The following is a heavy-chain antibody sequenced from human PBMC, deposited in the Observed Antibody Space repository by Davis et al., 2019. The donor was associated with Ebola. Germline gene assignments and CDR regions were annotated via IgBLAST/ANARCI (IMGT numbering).Heavy chain of an antibody. CDR2: ISSSSSYI. CDR1: GFTFSSYS. D-gene: IGHD6-6*01. Sequence: PGGSLRLSCAASGFTFSSYSMNWVRQAPGKGLEWVSSISSSSSYIYYADSVKGRFTISRDNAKNSLYLQMNSLRAEDTAVYYCARDRSGSSRLHPQDPWGQGTQVTVSS. CDR3: ARDRSGSSRLHPQDP. V-gene: IGHV3-21*01. J-gene: IGHJ5*02.